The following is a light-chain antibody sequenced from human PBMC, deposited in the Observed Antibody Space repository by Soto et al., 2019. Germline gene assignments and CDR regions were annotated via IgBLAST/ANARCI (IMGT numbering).Light chain of an antibody. J-gene: IGLJ2*01. V-gene: IGLV2-14*01. CDR2: AVS. Sequence: QSALTQPASVSGSPGQSITISCTGTSSDVGGYNHVSWYQHSPGKAPKLILFAVSDRPSGVSHRFSGSKSGNTASLTISGLQADDEADYCCCSSISLRTVVFGGGTKLTV. CDR3: CSSISLRTVV. CDR1: SSDVGGYNH.